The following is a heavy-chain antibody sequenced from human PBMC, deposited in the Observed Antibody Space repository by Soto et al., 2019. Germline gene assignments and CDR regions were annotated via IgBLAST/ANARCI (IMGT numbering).Heavy chain of an antibody. Sequence: QVQLVQSGAEVKKPGASVKVSCKASGYTFTSYGISWVRQAPGQGLEWMGWISAYNGNTNYAQKLQGRVTMTTDTSTSTAYMELRSLRSDDTAVYYCARSPPVIGDYYYDSSGYYYFDYWGQGTLVTVSS. CDR3: ARSPPVIGDYYYDSSGYYYFDY. J-gene: IGHJ4*02. D-gene: IGHD3-22*01. CDR1: GYTFTSYG. CDR2: ISAYNGNT. V-gene: IGHV1-18*01.